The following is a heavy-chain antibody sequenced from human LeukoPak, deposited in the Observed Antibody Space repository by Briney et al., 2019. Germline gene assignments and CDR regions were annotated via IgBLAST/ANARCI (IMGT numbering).Heavy chain of an antibody. CDR1: GFTFSSYG. V-gene: IGHV4-34*01. J-gene: IGHJ5*02. CDR2: INHSGST. D-gene: IGHD5-12*01. CDR3: ARQIRWLRYWFDP. Sequence: GSLRLSCAASGFTFSSYGMHWVRQPPGKGLEWIGEINHSGSTNYNPSLKSRVTISVDTSKNQFSLKLSSVTAADTAVYYCARQIRWLRYWFDPWGQGTLVTVSS.